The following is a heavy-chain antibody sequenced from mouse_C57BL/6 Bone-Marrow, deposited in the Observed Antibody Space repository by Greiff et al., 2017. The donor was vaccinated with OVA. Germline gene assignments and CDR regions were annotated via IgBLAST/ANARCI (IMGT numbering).Heavy chain of an antibody. CDR2: IYPRSGNT. CDR1: GYTFTSYG. CDR3: ARRIRGYYFDY. J-gene: IGHJ2*01. V-gene: IGHV1-81*01. Sequence: VKLVESGAELARPGASVKLSCKASGYTFTSYGISWVKQRTGQGLEWIGEIYPRSGNTYYNEKFKGKATLTADKSSSTAYMELRSLTSEDSAVYFCARRIRGYYFDYWGQGTTLTVSS.